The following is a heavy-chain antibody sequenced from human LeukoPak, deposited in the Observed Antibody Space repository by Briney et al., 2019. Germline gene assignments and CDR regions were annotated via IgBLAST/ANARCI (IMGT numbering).Heavy chain of an antibody. CDR3: ARKPQYYDFWSGYYPNAFDI. D-gene: IGHD3-3*01. CDR1: GGSFSGYY. Sequence: SETLSLTCAVYGGSFSGYYWSWIRQPPGKGLEWIGEINHSGSTNYNPSLKSRVTISVDTSKNQFSLKLSSVTAADTAVYYCARKPQYYDFWSGYYPNAFDIWGQGTMVTVSS. J-gene: IGHJ3*02. CDR2: INHSGST. V-gene: IGHV4-34*01.